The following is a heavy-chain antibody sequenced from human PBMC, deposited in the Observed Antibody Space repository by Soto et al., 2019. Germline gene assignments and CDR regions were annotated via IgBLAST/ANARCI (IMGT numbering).Heavy chain of an antibody. V-gene: IGHV3-23*01. D-gene: IGHD3-10*01. J-gene: IGHJ6*02. CDR1: GFTFSSYA. Sequence: EVQLLESGGGLVQPGGSLRLSCAASGFTFSSYAMSWVRQAPGKGLEWVSAISGSGGSTYYADSVKGRFTISRDNSKNTLYLQMNSLRAEDTAVYYCARDSRALLWFGELYPYGMDVWGQGTTVTVSS. CDR3: ARDSRALLWFGELYPYGMDV. CDR2: ISGSGGST.